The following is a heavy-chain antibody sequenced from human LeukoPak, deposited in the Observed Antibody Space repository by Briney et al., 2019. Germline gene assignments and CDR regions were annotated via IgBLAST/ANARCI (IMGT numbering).Heavy chain of an antibody. Sequence: GGSLRLSCAASGFTFSSYGMHWVRQALGKGLEWVAVISYDGSNKYYADSVKGRFTISRDNSKNTLYLQMNSLRAEDTAVYYCAKGMVATDYWGQGTLVTVSS. J-gene: IGHJ4*02. D-gene: IGHD5-12*01. V-gene: IGHV3-30*18. CDR3: AKGMVATDY. CDR2: ISYDGSNK. CDR1: GFTFSSYG.